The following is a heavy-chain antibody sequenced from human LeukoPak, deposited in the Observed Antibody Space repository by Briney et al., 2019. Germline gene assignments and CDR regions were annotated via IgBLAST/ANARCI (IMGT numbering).Heavy chain of an antibody. D-gene: IGHD5-24*01. J-gene: IGHJ4*02. CDR1: GCIFSGYY. CDR3: ARGTMHLDY. V-gene: IGHV1-2*02. CDR2: INPNSGDT. Sequence: ASVKVSCRASGCIFSGYYIHWVRQGPGQGLEWMGCINPNSGDTKYAQKFEGRVTMTRDTSISTLYLELSRLTSDDTAVYFCARGTMHLDYWGQGTLVTVSS.